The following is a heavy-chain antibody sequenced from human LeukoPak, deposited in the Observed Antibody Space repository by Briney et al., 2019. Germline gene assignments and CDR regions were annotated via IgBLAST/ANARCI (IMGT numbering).Heavy chain of an antibody. V-gene: IGHV4-39*01. CDR2: IYYSGST. CDR1: GGSISSRSHY. Sequence: SETLSLTCTVSGGSISSRSHYWGWIRQPPGKGLEWIGNIYYSGSTSYNPSLKSRVTISVDTSKNQFSLKLSSVTAADTAVYYCATPLVGGMDVWGQGTAVTVSS. J-gene: IGHJ6*02. D-gene: IGHD6-6*01. CDR3: ATPLVGGMDV.